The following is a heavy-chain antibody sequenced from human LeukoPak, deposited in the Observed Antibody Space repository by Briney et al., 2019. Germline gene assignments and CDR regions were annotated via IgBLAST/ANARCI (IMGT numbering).Heavy chain of an antibody. Sequence: GGSLRLSCVASGFTFGSYAMSWVRQAPGKGLEWVSGISGSGGSIYYGTSVKGRFAMSRDNSKNTLFLLMNSLRAEDTAVYYCARVGFSGWDYFDYWGQGTLVTVSS. V-gene: IGHV3-23*01. D-gene: IGHD6-19*01. CDR1: GFTFGSYA. CDR2: ISGSGGSI. J-gene: IGHJ4*02. CDR3: ARVGFSGWDYFDY.